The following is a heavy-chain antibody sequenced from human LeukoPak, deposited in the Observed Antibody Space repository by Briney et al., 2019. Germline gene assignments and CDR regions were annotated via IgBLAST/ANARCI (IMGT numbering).Heavy chain of an antibody. CDR3: ARGYSSGWTKDYYYYYYMDV. CDR2: ISAYNGNT. J-gene: IGHJ6*03. CDR1: GYTFTSYG. V-gene: IGHV1-18*01. D-gene: IGHD6-19*01. Sequence: ASVKVSRKASGYTFTSYGISWVRQAPGQGLEWMGWISAYNGNTNYAQKLQGRVTMTTDTSTSTAYMELRSLRSDDTAVYYCARGYSSGWTKDYYYYYYMDVWGKGTTVTVSS.